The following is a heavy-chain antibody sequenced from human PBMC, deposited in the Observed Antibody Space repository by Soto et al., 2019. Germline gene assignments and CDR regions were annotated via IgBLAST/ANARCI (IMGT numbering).Heavy chain of an antibody. Sequence: QVQLVQSGAEVKKPGASLKVSCKASGYTFTSYYMHWVRQAPGQGLERMGIINPSGGSTSYAQKFQGRVTMTRDTSTNTVYMELSSLRSEDTAVYYCARVRNDYGAFDYWGQGTLVTVSS. V-gene: IGHV1-46*03. CDR3: ARVRNDYGAFDY. D-gene: IGHD4-17*01. CDR2: INPSGGST. J-gene: IGHJ4*02. CDR1: GYTFTSYY.